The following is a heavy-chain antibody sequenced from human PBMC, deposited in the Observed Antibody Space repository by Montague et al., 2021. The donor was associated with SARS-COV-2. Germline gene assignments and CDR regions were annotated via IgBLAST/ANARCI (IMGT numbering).Heavy chain of an antibody. D-gene: IGHD3-22*01. J-gene: IGHJ6*02. CDR1: AGSMSHYY. Sequence: SETLSLTCTVSAGSMSHYYWSRIRQPPGRTLDRTAYIYQSGSTDYNPSLKSRVTISLDTSKNQFSLKVTSVTAADTAVYYCARGGGYYNYGLDVWGPGTTVTVSS. V-gene: IGHV4-59*01. CDR2: IYQSGST. CDR3: ARGGGYYNYGLDV.